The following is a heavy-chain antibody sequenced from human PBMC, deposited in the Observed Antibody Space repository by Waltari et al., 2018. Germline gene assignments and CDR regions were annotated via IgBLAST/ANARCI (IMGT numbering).Heavy chain of an antibody. J-gene: IGHJ4*02. CDR2: MSGTGDST. V-gene: IGHV3-23*01. CDR1: GFTFRNFG. CDR3: AKGGLYHFDY. Sequence: EVQLLESGGDLVKPWGSLRLSCAVSGFTFRNFGMSWVRQAPGKGVEWVSAMSGTGDSTYFADSVKGRCTIARDNAKNTLDLQLNNLRVEDTAVYYCAKGGLYHFDYWGQGSLVTVS.